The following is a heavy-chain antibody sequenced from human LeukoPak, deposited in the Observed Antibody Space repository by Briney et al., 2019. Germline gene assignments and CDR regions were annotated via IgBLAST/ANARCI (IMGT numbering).Heavy chain of an antibody. CDR1: GFTFSNYK. Sequence: QPGGSLRLSCAASGFTFSNYKMNWVRQVPGKGLEWVSYISSSGSIIYYSDSVKGRFTISRDNAKNSLYLQMNSLRAEDTAVYYCARDFGYFWGQGTLVTVSS. CDR2: ISSSGSII. V-gene: IGHV3-48*03. CDR3: ARDFGYF. J-gene: IGHJ4*02. D-gene: IGHD3-10*01.